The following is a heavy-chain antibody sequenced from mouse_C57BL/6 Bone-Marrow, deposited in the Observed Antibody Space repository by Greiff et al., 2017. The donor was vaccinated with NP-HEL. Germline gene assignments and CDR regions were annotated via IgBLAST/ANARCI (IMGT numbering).Heavy chain of an antibody. Sequence: DVQLQESGPGLVKPSQSLSLTCSVTGYSITSGYYWNWIRQFPGNKLEWMGYISYDGSNNYNPSLKNRISITRDTSKNQFFLKLNSVTTEDTATYYCASRRSITTAPAWFAYWGQGTLVTVSA. CDR2: ISYDGSN. J-gene: IGHJ3*01. V-gene: IGHV3-6*01. D-gene: IGHD1-1*01. CDR1: GYSITSGYY. CDR3: ASRRSITTAPAWFAY.